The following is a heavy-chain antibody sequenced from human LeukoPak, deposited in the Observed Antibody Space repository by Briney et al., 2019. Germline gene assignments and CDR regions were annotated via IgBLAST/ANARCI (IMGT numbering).Heavy chain of an antibody. J-gene: IGHJ5*01. CDR3: ARDYLVGAPLDS. Sequence: SETLSLTCTVSGVSITNYYWAWIRQPAGKGLEWIGRMYISGSTNYNPSLKSRVTISIDKSNDQFSLKLRSVTAADTAVYYCARDYLVGAPLDSWGHGTLVTVSS. CDR1: GVSITNYY. V-gene: IGHV4-4*07. CDR2: MYISGST. D-gene: IGHD1-26*01.